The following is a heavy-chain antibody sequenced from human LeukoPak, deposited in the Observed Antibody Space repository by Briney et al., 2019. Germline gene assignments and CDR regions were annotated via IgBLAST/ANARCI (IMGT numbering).Heavy chain of an antibody. J-gene: IGHJ6*02. CDR2: TDCDGSTT. D-gene: IGHD3-10*01. CDR3: ARGWFGSRNMDV. Sequence: GGSLRLSCAASGFTFSSYYMHWVRQAPGKGLVWVSRTDCDGSTTLYADSVKGRFTISRDNAKNTLDLQMNSLRAEDTAVYYCARGWFGSRNMDVWGQGTTVTASS. CDR1: GFTFSSYY. V-gene: IGHV3-74*03.